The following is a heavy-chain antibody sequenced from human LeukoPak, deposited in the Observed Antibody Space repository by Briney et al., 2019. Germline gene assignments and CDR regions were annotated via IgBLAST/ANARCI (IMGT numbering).Heavy chain of an antibody. CDR1: GGSFSGYY. Sequence: PSETLSLTCAVYGGSFSGYYWSWIRQPPGKGLEWIGEINHSGSTNYNPSLKSRVTISVDTSKNQFSLKLSSVTAADTAVYYCAREFRYYYGMDVWGQGTTVTVSS. D-gene: IGHD2-21*01. J-gene: IGHJ6*02. CDR3: AREFRYYYGMDV. CDR2: INHSGST. V-gene: IGHV4-34*01.